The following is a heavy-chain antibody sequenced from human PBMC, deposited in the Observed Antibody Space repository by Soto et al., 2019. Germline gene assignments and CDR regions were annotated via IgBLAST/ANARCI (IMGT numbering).Heavy chain of an antibody. CDR3: ARPASPSLYYFDY. CDR1: GYTFTGYY. J-gene: IGHJ4*02. CDR2: INPNSGGT. V-gene: IGHV1-2*02. Sequence: GASVKGSCKASGYTFTGYYMHWVRQAPGQGLEWMGWINPNSGGTNYAQKFQGRVTMTRDTSISTAYMELSRLRSDDTAVYYCARPASPSLYYFDYWGQGTLVTVSS.